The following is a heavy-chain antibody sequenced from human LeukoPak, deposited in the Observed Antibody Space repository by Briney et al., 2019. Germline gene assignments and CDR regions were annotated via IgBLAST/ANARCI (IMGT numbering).Heavy chain of an antibody. CDR3: ATGSTSRHLFDY. V-gene: IGHV3-15*01. Sequence: GGSLRLSCAASGLTFSNAYMSWVRQAPGKGLEWVGRIKTKTDGDTTDYVAPVKGRFTISRHDSKNTVYLQMNSLKTEDTAVYYCATGSTSRHLFDYWGQGTLVTVSS. CDR1: GLTFSNAY. J-gene: IGHJ4*02. CDR2: IKTKTDGDTT.